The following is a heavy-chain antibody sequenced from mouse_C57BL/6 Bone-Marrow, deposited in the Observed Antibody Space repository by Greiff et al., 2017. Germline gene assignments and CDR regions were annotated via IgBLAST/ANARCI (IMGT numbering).Heavy chain of an antibody. V-gene: IGHV1-81*01. CDR1: GYAFTSYG. CDR3: ERKGRGFAY. Sequence: VQLQQSGAELARPGASVKLSCKASGYAFTSYGISWVKQRPGQGLEWIGEIYPRSGNTYYNEKFKGKATLTADKSSSTAYMALSSLASEDSAVYFCERKGRGFAYWGQGTLVTVSA. CDR2: IYPRSGNT. J-gene: IGHJ3*01.